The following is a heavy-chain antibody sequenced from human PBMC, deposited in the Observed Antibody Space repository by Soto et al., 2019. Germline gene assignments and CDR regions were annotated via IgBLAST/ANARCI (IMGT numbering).Heavy chain of an antibody. CDR2: IGTAGDT. Sequence: GGSLRLSCAPSGFTFSSYDMHWVRQATGKGLEWVSDIGTAGDTYYPGSVKGRFTISRENAKNSLYLQMNSLRAGDTAVYYCLRGPHTAFDIWGQGTMVTVSS. CDR1: GFTFSSYD. V-gene: IGHV3-13*04. CDR3: LRGPHTAFDI. J-gene: IGHJ3*02.